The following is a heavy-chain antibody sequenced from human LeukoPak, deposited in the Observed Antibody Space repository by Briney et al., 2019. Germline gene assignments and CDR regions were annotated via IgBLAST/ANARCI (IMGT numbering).Heavy chain of an antibody. CDR3: ARGGDFWSGYYYRY. Sequence: PSETLSLTCAVYGGSFSGYYWSWIRQPPGKGLEWIGEINHSGSTNYNPSLKSRVTISVDTSKNQFSLKLSSVTAADTAVYYCARGGDFWSGYYYRYWGQGTLVTVSS. V-gene: IGHV4-34*01. CDR2: INHSGST. D-gene: IGHD3-3*01. J-gene: IGHJ4*02. CDR1: GGSFSGYY.